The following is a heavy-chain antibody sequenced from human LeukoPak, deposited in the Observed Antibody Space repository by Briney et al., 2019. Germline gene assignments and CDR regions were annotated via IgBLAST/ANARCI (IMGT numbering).Heavy chain of an antibody. CDR3: ARGPSSRYYDILAGYYSVYYFDY. CDR2: VYHSGTT. J-gene: IGHJ4*02. D-gene: IGHD3-9*01. V-gene: IGHV4-39*01. CDR1: GGSITNARYH. Sequence: WETLSLTGTVSGGSITNARYHWGWIRQPPGKGLEWIGSVYHSGTTYYNPSLRSRLTISVDTSRNQFSLKLSSVTAADTAVYHCARGPSSRYYDILAGYYSVYYFDYWGQGTLVTVSS.